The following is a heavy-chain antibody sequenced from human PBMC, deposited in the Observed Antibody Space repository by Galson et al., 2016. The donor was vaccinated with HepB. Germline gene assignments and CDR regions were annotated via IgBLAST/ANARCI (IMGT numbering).Heavy chain of an antibody. CDR1: GLSFRDHW. V-gene: IGHV3-15*07. J-gene: IGHJ4*02. CDR3: TTDGRYVISNPSIF. D-gene: IGHD3-3*02. Sequence: SLRLSCAASGLSFRDHWMTWVRQAPGKGLEWVSRIKNRFDGDTTDYAAPVKGRFTISRDDSRNTLYLQMHSLRMEDTAIYYCTTDGRYVISNPSIFWGPGTLVTVSS. CDR2: IKNRFDGDTT.